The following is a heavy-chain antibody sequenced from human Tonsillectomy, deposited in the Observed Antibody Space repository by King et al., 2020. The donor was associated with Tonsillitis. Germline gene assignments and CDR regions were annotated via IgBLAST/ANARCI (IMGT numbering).Heavy chain of an antibody. D-gene: IGHD5-24*01. CDR1: GYPFPNYG. J-gene: IGHJ5*02. CDR3: ARYREMGFAAPKGCWFDP. Sequence: QLVQSGPEVKKPGASVKVSCKASGYPFPNYGISWVRQAPGQGLEWLGWISAYNGNTKYAQKLQGRVTMTTETSTSTAYMEVRSLRSDDTAVYYCARYREMGFAAPKGCWFDPWGQGTLVTVSS. CDR2: ISAYNGNT. V-gene: IGHV1-18*01.